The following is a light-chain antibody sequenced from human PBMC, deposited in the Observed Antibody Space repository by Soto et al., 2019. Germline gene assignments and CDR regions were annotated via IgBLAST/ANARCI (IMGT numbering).Light chain of an antibody. Sequence: QSVLPQPPSASGTPGQRVTISCSGSSSNIGSNTVNWYQQLPGTAPKLLIYSNNQRPSGVPDRFSGSKSGTSASLAISGLQSEDEADYYCAAWDDSLNGYVFGTRTKVTVL. CDR2: SNN. J-gene: IGLJ1*01. CDR3: AAWDDSLNGYV. CDR1: SSNIGSNT. V-gene: IGLV1-44*01.